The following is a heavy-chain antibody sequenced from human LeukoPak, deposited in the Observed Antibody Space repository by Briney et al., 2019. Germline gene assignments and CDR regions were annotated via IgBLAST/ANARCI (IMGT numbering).Heavy chain of an antibody. J-gene: IGHJ4*02. CDR1: GGSISSSSYY. CDR2: IYYSGST. V-gene: IGHV4-39*01. Sequence: SETLSLTCTVSGGSISSSSYYWGWIRQPPGKGLEWIGSIYYSGSTYYNPSLKSRVTISVDTSKDQFSLKLSSVTAADTAGYYCARHPPRWIRFLESSPDYWGQGTLVTVSS. CDR3: ARHPPRWIRFLESSPDY. D-gene: IGHD3-3*01.